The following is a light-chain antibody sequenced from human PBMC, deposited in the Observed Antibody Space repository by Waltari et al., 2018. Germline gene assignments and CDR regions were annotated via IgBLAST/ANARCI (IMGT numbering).Light chain of an antibody. CDR3: HQHHTAPLT. Sequence: DIVMTQSPDSLAVSLGERATINCKSSPNLLASSDNQHFLAWYQQKPGQSPSLLIYWASTADSGVPDRFRGRGSGTDFTLTITSLQAEDVAVYYCHQHHTAPLTFGGGTKVGIK. J-gene: IGKJ4*01. CDR1: PNLLASSDNQHF. CDR2: WAS. V-gene: IGKV4-1*01.